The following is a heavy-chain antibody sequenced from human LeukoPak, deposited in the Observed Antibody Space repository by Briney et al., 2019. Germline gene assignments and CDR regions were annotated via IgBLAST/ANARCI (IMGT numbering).Heavy chain of an antibody. CDR1: GGSISSYY. Sequence: SETLSLTCTVSGGSISSYYWSWIRQPAGKGLEWIGRICTSGSTNYNPSLKSRVTMSVDTSKNQFSLKLSSVTAADTAVYYCAREYDCSSTSSYRHYFDYWGQGTLVTVSS. J-gene: IGHJ4*02. CDR3: AREYDCSSTSSYRHYFDY. D-gene: IGHD2-2*01. V-gene: IGHV4-4*07. CDR2: ICTSGST.